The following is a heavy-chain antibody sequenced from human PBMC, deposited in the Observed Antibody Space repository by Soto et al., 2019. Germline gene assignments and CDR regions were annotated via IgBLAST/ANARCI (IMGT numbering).Heavy chain of an antibody. CDR2: ISGYNGDT. Sequence: QGHLVQSEAEVKKSGASVKVSCKASGYTFTRYGISWVRQAPGQGLEWMGWISGYNGDTNYAQKFQGRVSMTIDTSPTPAYMALRSLTSDDTAVYYCAKNGQPPYYYYGLDVWGHGTKVTVSS. V-gene: IGHV1-18*01. J-gene: IGHJ6*02. CDR3: AKNGQPPYYYYGLDV. D-gene: IGHD2-8*01. CDR1: GYTFTRYG.